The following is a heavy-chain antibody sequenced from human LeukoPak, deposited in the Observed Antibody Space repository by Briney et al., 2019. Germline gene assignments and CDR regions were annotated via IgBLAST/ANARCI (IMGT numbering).Heavy chain of an antibody. CDR3: ARVVPAAMGGWFDP. V-gene: IGHV1-69*04. CDR1: GGTFSSYA. CDR2: IIPILGIA. J-gene: IGHJ5*02. D-gene: IGHD2-2*01. Sequence: ASVKVSCKTSGGTFSSYAISWVRQAPGQGLEWMGRIIPILGIANYAQKFQGRVTITADKSTSTAYMELSSLRSEDTAVYYCARVVPAAMGGWFDPWGQGTLVTVSS.